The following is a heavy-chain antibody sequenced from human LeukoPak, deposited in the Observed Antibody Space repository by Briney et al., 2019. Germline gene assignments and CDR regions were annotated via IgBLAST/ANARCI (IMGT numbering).Heavy chain of an antibody. CDR2: INHSGST. V-gene: IGHV4-34*01. CDR1: GGSFSGYY. Sequence: TSSETLSLTCAVYGGSFSGYYWSWIRQPPGKGLEWIGEINHSGSTNYNPSLKSRVTISVDTSKNQFSLKLNSVTAADTAVYYCARSGRVYMVRGAAPFDLWGRGTLVTVPS. D-gene: IGHD3-10*01. CDR3: ARSGRVYMVRGAAPFDL. J-gene: IGHJ2*01.